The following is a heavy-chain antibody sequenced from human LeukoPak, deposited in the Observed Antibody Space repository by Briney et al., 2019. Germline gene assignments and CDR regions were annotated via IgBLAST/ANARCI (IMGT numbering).Heavy chain of an antibody. CDR2: INGRGDVT. Sequence: GGSLRLSCAASGFTFSSYAMSWVRQAPGKGLEWVSIINGRGDVTYYADSVRGRFTISRDKSKNTLYLQMNSLRAEDTAVYYCAKDRYFDGGTFEYWGQGTPVTVSS. CDR3: AKDRYFDGGTFEY. D-gene: IGHD3-9*01. V-gene: IGHV3-23*01. J-gene: IGHJ4*02. CDR1: GFTFSSYA.